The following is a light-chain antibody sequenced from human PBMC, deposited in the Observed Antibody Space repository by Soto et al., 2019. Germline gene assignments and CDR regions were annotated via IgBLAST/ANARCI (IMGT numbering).Light chain of an antibody. V-gene: IGLV2-14*01. CDR1: SSDVGDYNY. Sequence: QSALTQPASVSGSPGQSITISCTGTSSDVGDYNYVSWYQQHPGKAPKLMIYEVSNRPSGVPNRFSGSKSGNTASLTISGLQAEDEADYYCCSYTSSSTLHAFGTGTKLTVL. J-gene: IGLJ1*01. CDR2: EVS. CDR3: CSYTSSSTLHA.